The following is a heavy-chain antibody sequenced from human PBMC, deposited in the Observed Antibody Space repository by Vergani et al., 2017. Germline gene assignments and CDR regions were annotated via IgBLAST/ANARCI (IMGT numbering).Heavy chain of an antibody. CDR1: GFTFSSYA. J-gene: IGHJ3*02. CDR2: ISGSGGST. D-gene: IGHD2-2*01. V-gene: IGHV3-23*01. Sequence: EVQLLESGGGLVQPGGSLRLSCAASGFTFSSYAMSWVRQAPGKGLEWVSAISGSGGSTYYADSVKGRFTISRDNSKNTLYLQMNSLRAEDTAVYYCAKKVVPAAIFHDAFDIWGQGTMVTVSS. CDR3: AKKVVPAAIFHDAFDI.